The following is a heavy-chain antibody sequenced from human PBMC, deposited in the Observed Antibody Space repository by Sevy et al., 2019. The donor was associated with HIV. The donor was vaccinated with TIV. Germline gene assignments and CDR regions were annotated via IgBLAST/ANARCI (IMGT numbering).Heavy chain of an antibody. V-gene: IGHV3-74*01. Sequence: GESLKISCAASGFTFSSYWMHWVRQAPGKGLVWVSRINSDGSSTSYADSVKGRFTISRDNAKNTLYLQMNSLRAEDTAVYYCARTMAYYDFWSGYFGVSDYYYYYMDVWGKGTTVTVSS. J-gene: IGHJ6*03. CDR2: INSDGSST. D-gene: IGHD3-3*01. CDR1: GFTFSSYW. CDR3: ARTMAYYDFWSGYFGVSDYYYYYMDV.